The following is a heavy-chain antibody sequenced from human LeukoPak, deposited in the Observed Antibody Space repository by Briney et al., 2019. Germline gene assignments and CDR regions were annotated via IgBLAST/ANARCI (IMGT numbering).Heavy chain of an antibody. D-gene: IGHD4-11*01. V-gene: IGHV3-21*01. J-gene: IGHJ4*02. Sequence: PGGFLRLSCAASGFTFSSSAMNWVRQAPGKGLEWVSSINQVSSHIYYADSVRGRFTISRDNAKNSLYLQMSSLRAEDTAVYYCTRDPTQYLRYGYFDHWGQGTLVTVSS. CDR1: GFTFSSSA. CDR2: INQVSSHI. CDR3: TRDPTQYLRYGYFDH.